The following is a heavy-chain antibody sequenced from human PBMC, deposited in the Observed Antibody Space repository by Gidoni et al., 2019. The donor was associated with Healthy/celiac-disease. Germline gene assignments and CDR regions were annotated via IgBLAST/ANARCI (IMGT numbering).Heavy chain of an antibody. D-gene: IGHD6-13*01. J-gene: IGHJ4*02. CDR3: AKDFRGEYSSRGGEFDY. CDR2: ISWNSGSI. Sequence: EVQLVESGGGLVQPGRSLRLSCAASGFTFDDYAMHWVRQDPGKGLECVSGISWNSGSIGYADSVKGRFTISRDNAKNSLYLQMNSLRAEDTALYYWAKDFRGEYSSRGGEFDYWGQGTLVTVSS. CDR1: GFTFDDYA. V-gene: IGHV3-9*01.